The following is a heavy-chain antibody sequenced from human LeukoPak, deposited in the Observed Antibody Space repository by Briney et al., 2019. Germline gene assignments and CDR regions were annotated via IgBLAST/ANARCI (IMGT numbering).Heavy chain of an antibody. CDR2: IRYDGSNK. CDR3: ARKESGAAIYYYYYYMDV. V-gene: IGHV3-30*02. CDR1: GFTFSSYG. Sequence: GGSLRLSCAASGFTFSSYGMHWVRQAPGKGLEWVAFIRYDGSNKYYADSVKGRFTISRDNSKNTLYLQMNGLRAEDTAVYYCARKESGAAIYYYYYYMDVWCKGTTVTVSS. D-gene: IGHD6-25*01. J-gene: IGHJ6*03.